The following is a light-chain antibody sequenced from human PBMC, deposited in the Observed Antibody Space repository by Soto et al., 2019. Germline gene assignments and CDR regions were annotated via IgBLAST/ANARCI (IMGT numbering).Light chain of an antibody. V-gene: IGKV3-20*01. J-gene: IGKJ1*01. CDR2: GAS. CDR3: QQYGSSPQT. Sequence: EIVLTQSPGTLSLSPGERATLSCRASQSVSSNSLAWYQKKPGQAPRLIIYGASSRAAGIPDRFSGSGSGTDFTLTISRLEPEDFAVYYCQQYGSSPQTFGQGTKVDIK. CDR1: QSVSSNS.